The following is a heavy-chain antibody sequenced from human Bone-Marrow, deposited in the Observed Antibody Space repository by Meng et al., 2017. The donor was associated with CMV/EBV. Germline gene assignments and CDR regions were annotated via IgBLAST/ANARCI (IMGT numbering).Heavy chain of an antibody. J-gene: IGHJ4*02. V-gene: IGHV1-69*10. CDR1: GGTFSSYA. D-gene: IGHD3-22*01. CDR3: ARGPYYYDSSGYLDY. CDR2: IIPILGIA. Sequence: SVMVSCKASGGTFSSYAISWVRQAPGQGLEWMGGIIPILGIANYAQKFQGRVTITADKSTSTAYMELSSLRSEDTAVYYCARGPYYYDSSGYLDYWGQGTLVTVSS.